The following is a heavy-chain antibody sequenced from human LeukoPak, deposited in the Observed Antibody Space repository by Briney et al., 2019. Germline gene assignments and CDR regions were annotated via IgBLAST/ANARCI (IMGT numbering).Heavy chain of an antibody. CDR2: IYTIGST. V-gene: IGHV4-4*08. Sequence: SETLSLTCTVSGDSISSYYWSWIRQSPGKGLEWIGYIYTIGSTNYNPSLKSRVTISVDTSQNQFSLKLTSVAAADTAVYYCARWIQLWSTFDYWGQGTLVTVSA. CDR1: GDSISSYY. D-gene: IGHD5-18*01. CDR3: ARWIQLWSTFDY. J-gene: IGHJ4*02.